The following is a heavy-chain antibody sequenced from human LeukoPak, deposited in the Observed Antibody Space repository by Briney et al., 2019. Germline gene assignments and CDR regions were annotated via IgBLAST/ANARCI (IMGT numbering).Heavy chain of an antibody. V-gene: IGHV4-4*07. Sequence: ASETLSLTCTVSGDSIISNYWSWIRQPAGKGLEWLGRIYGSGITDYNPSLKSRVTMSLDMSRERVFLTLRSVTAADTAVYYCARLKFYDSTGYSPAYYMDVWGRGTTVTVFS. CDR3: ARLKFYDSTGYSPAYYMDV. J-gene: IGHJ6*03. D-gene: IGHD3-22*01. CDR1: GDSIISNY. CDR2: IYGSGIT.